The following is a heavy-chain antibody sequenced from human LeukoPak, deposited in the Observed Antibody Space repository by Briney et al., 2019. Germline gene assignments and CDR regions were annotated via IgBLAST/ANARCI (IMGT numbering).Heavy chain of an antibody. Sequence: SETLSLTCTVSGDSISSYYWSWIRQPPGKGLEWIGYIYYGGSTNYNPSLKSRVTISVDTSKNQFSLKLTSVTAADTAVYYCARYLNWGSASAFDIWGQGTIVTVSS. CDR3: ARYLNWGSASAFDI. J-gene: IGHJ3*02. D-gene: IGHD7-27*01. CDR1: GDSISSYY. V-gene: IGHV4-59*01. CDR2: IYYGGST.